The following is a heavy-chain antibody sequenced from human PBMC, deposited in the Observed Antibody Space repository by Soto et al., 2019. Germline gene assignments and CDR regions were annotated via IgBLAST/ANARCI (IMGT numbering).Heavy chain of an antibody. CDR3: ARESRAVAGTLINWFDP. J-gene: IGHJ5*02. D-gene: IGHD6-19*01. Sequence: GGSLRLSCAASGFTFSSYGMHWVRQAPGKGLEWVAVIWYDGSNKYYADSVKGRFTISRDNSKNTLYLQMNSLRAEDTAVYYCARESRAVAGTLINWFDPWGQGTLVTVSS. CDR2: IWYDGSNK. V-gene: IGHV3-33*01. CDR1: GFTFSSYG.